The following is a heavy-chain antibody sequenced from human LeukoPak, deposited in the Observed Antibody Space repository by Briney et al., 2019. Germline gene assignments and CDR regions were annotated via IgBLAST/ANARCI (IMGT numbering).Heavy chain of an antibody. CDR1: GFTFSRYT. CDR2: ISSSGSTK. CDR3: PRGSEWDLLGSCDL. Sequence: GGSLRLSCAASGFTFSRYTMNWVRQAPGKGLEWVSYISSSGSTKYYADSVKGRFTISRDNAKNSLYLQMNSLRAEDTAVYHCPRGSEWDLLGSCDLWGQGTLVTVSS. D-gene: IGHD1-26*01. V-gene: IGHV3-48*04. J-gene: IGHJ5*02.